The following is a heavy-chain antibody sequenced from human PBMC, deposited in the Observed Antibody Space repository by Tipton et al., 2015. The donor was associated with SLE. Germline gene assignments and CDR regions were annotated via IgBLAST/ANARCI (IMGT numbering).Heavy chain of an antibody. CDR3: ATTYGGYYFDY. V-gene: IGHV4-59*11. Sequence: LRLSCTVSGGSISSHYWSWIRQPPGKGLEWIGYIYYSGSTNYNPSLKSRVTISVDTSKNQFSLKLSSVTAADTAVYYCATTYGGYYFDYWGQGTLVTVSS. CDR2: IYYSGST. J-gene: IGHJ4*02. D-gene: IGHD4-23*01. CDR1: GGSISSHY.